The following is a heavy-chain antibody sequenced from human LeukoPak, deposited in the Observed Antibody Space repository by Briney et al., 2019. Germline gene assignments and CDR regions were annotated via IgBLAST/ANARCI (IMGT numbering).Heavy chain of an antibody. J-gene: IGHJ6*02. CDR1: GYIFTSYG. CDR2: ISGHNGKT. Sequence: ASVRVSCKATGYIFTSYGISWVRQAPGQGLEWMGWISGHNGKTKSEQKFQGRVTVTTDTSTTTAYLELRSLRLDDTAVYYCARDQGYYYGMDVWGQGTTVTVSS. V-gene: IGHV1-18*01. CDR3: ARDQGYYYGMDV.